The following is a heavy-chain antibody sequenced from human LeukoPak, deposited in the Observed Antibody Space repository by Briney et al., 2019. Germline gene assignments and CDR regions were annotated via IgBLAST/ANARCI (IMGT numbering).Heavy chain of an antibody. CDR3: ARLPGY. CDR2: FYNSGSP. J-gene: IGHJ4*02. V-gene: IGHV4-61*07. Sequence: RQLPXKGLEWIGQFYNSGSPNYNPSLKSRVAISVDATKNQFSLKLTSVTAADTAVYYCARLPGYWGQGTLVTVSS.